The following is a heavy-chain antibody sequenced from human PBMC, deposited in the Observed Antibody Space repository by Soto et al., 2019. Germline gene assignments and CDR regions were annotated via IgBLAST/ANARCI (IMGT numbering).Heavy chain of an antibody. V-gene: IGHV4-4*07. J-gene: IGHJ4*02. Sequence: SETLSLTCTVSGDSVSSHYWSWIRQSAGKGLEWLGRLYNDERTNYNPSLKSRVTMSMDTSKNQFSLKLTSVTAADSAVYFCAREPLAHSYFDFWGQGILVTVSS. CDR3: AREPLAHSYFDF. CDR2: LYNDERT. CDR1: GDSVSSHY.